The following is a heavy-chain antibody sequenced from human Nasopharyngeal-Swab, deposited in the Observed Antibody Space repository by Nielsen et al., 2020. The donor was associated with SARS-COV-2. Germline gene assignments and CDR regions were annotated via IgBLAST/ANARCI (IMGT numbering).Heavy chain of an antibody. J-gene: IGHJ4*02. D-gene: IGHD2-15*01. CDR3: ARDVGGRDNY. CDR2: ISSDGRTE. V-gene: IGHV3-30*04. CDR1: GFAFRPYI. Sequence: GGSLRLSCAASGFAFRPYIVHWVRQAPGEGLEWVALISSDGRTEFYADSVKGRFSISRDNAKNTLYLQMNSLRAEDTAVYYCARDVGGRDNYWGQGALVTVSS.